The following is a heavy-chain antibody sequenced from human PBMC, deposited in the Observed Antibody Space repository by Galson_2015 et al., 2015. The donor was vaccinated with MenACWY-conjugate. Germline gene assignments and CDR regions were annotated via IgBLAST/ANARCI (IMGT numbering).Heavy chain of an antibody. D-gene: IGHD3/OR15-3a*01. CDR1: GYTFTSYA. CDR2: INTNTGNP. CDR3: AGRVGTGYYTRQAFDY. V-gene: IGHV7-4-1*02. Sequence: SVKVSCKASGYTFTSYAMNWVRQAPGQGLEWMGWINTNTGNPTYAQGFTGRFVFSLDTSVSTAYLQISSLKAEDTAVYYCAGRVGTGYYTRQAFDYWGQGTLVTVSS. J-gene: IGHJ4*02.